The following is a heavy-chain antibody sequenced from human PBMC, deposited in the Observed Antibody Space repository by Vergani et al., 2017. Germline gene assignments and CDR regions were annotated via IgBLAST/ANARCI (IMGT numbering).Heavy chain of an antibody. Sequence: EVQLVESGGGLVQPGRSLRLSCAASGFTFDDYAMHWVRQGPGKGLQLVSGISWNSGSIGYADSVKGRFTISRDNAKNSLYLQMNSLRAEDTALYYCAKGYSSGYYSYFQHWGQGTLVTVSS. V-gene: IGHV3-9*01. J-gene: IGHJ1*01. CDR3: AKGYSSGYYSYFQH. CDR2: ISWNSGSI. CDR1: GFTFDDYA. D-gene: IGHD3-22*01.